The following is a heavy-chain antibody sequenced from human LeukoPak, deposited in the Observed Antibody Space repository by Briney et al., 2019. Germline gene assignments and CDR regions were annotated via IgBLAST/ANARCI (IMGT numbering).Heavy chain of an antibody. V-gene: IGHV1-46*01. J-gene: IGHJ6*02. D-gene: IGHD1-26*01. CDR3: AAVEEVGPRRYYYYYGMDV. CDR2: IDPSSGNT. CDR1: GYTFTTYY. Sequence: GASVKVSCKASGYTFTTYYIHWVRQAPGQGPEWMGFIDPSSGNTNYAQKFQGRVTMTRDTSTSTVYMELSSLRSEDTAVYYCAAVEEVGPRRYYYYYGMDVWGQGTTVTVSS.